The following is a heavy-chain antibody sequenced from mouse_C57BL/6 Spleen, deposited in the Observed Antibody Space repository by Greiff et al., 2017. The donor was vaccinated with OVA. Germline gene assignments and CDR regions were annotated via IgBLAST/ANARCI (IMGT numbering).Heavy chain of an antibody. CDR3: ARDYGRGGYFDY. CDR2: IHPNSGST. J-gene: IGHJ2*01. Sequence: QVQLQQPGAELVKPGASVKLSCKASGYTFTSYWMHWVKQRPGQGLEWIGMIHPNSGSTNYNEKFKSKATLTVDKSSSTAYMQLSSLTSEDSAVYDCARDYGRGGYFDYWGKGTTLTASS. V-gene: IGHV1-64*01. CDR1: GYTFTSYW. D-gene: IGHD1-1*01.